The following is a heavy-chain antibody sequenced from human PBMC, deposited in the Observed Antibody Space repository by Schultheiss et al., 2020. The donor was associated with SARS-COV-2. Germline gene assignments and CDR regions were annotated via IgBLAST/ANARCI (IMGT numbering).Heavy chain of an antibody. CDR2: IYYSGST. Sequence: SETLSLTCAVYGGSFSGYYWSWIRQPPGKGLEWIGYIYYSGSTNYNPSLKSRVTISVDTSKNQFSLKLSSVTAADTAVYYCARAVYCSGGSCYYFDYWGQGTLVTVSS. D-gene: IGHD2-15*01. CDR1: GGSFSGYY. CDR3: ARAVYCSGGSCYYFDY. V-gene: IGHV4-59*12. J-gene: IGHJ4*02.